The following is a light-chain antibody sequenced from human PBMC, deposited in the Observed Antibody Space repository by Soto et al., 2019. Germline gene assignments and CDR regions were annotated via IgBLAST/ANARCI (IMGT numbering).Light chain of an antibody. Sequence: QSVLTQPASVSGSPGQSITISCTATSSDVGAYDHVSWYQQHPGKAPKLMIFDVTNRPSGVSYRFSGSKSGNTASLTISGLQAEDEADYFCSSYTTTSSYVFGPGTKLTVL. J-gene: IGLJ1*01. V-gene: IGLV2-14*01. CDR1: SSDVGAYDH. CDR2: DVT. CDR3: SSYTTTSSYV.